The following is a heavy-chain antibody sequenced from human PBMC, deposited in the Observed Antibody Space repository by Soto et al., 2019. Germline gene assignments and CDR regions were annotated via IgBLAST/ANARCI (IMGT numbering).Heavy chain of an antibody. CDR2: ISSSGSTI. Sequence: LRLSCAASGFTFSSYEMNWVRQAPGKGLEWVSYISSSGSTIYYADSVKGRFTISRDNAKNSLYLQMNSLRAEDTAVYYCASCYYDSSAPDAFDIWGQGTMVTVSS. J-gene: IGHJ3*02. D-gene: IGHD3-22*01. V-gene: IGHV3-48*03. CDR3: ASCYYDSSAPDAFDI. CDR1: GFTFSSYE.